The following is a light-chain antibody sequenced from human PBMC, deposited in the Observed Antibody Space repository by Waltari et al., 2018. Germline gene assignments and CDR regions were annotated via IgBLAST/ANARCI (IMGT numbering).Light chain of an antibody. CDR3: QQANTFPPLT. CDR2: YAF. CDR1: QSIGTY. J-gene: IGKJ4*01. V-gene: IGKV3-11*01. Sequence: EIVLTQSPATLSLSPGERATLSCRASQSIGTYLAWYQHKPGQAPRLLIYYAFKRATGIPARFSGSGSGTDFTLTISGLEPEDFATYYCQQANTFPPLTFGGGTKVEIK.